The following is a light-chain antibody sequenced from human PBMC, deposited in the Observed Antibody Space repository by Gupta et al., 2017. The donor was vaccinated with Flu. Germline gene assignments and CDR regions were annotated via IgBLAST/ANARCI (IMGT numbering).Light chain of an antibody. J-gene: IGKJ4*01. CDR1: QDITNY. Sequence: PSSLSASGGARVTVTCQASQDITNYLNWFQQKPGTAPNLLIYDASTLKTGVPSRFSGSGSRKDFTFTISRLQHDDIATYYCQQYDTLPLTFGGGTKVEIK. CDR3: QQYDTLPLT. CDR2: DAS. V-gene: IGKV1-33*01.